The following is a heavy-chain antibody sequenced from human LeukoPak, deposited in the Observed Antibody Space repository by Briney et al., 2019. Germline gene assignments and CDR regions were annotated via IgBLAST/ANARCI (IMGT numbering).Heavy chain of an antibody. D-gene: IGHD3-3*01. CDR2: VSGCGDRT. CDR1: GFTFSNYP. CDR3: AKELWEGSGYLDY. Sequence: GGSLRLSCAASGFTFSNYPMAWVRQAPGKGPEWVSAVSGCGDRTIYADSVKGRFTISRDNSKNTWSLQMNSLKAEDTALYYCAKELWEGSGYLDYWGQGILVTVSS. J-gene: IGHJ4*02. V-gene: IGHV3-23*01.